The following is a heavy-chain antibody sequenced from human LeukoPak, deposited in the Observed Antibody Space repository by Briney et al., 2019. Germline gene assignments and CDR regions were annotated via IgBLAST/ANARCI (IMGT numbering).Heavy chain of an antibody. CDR2: INSDGSST. CDR1: GFTFSSYW. V-gene: IGHV3-74*01. CDR3: ARGLSSLYYFEY. Sequence: QPGGSLRLSCAASGFTFSSYWMHWVRQTPGKGLVWFSRINSDGSSTSYADSVKGRFTISRDNGKNTLFLQMNSLRAEDTAVYYCARGLSSLYYFEYWGQGTLVTVSS. D-gene: IGHD2-2*01. J-gene: IGHJ4*02.